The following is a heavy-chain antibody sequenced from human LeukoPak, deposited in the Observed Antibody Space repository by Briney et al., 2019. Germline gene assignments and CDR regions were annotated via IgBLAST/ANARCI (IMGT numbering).Heavy chain of an antibody. CDR3: ARGVTMIVVVIHDWYFDL. CDR1: GGSISSSSYY. D-gene: IGHD3-22*01. Sequence: SETLSHTCTVSGGSISSSSYYWGWIRQPPGKGLEWIGSIYYTRSTYYNPSLKSRVTISVDTSKNQFSLKLTSVTAADTAVYYCARGVTMIVVVIHDWYFDLWGRGTLVTVSS. J-gene: IGHJ2*01. CDR2: IYYTRST. V-gene: IGHV4-39*01.